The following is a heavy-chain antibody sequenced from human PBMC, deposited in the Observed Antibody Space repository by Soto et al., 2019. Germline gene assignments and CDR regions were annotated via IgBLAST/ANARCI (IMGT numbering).Heavy chain of an antibody. D-gene: IGHD3-22*01. CDR1: GRSISSSSYS. CDR2: IYYSGST. Sequence: AETLSLTCTVSGRSISSSSYSWGLIRQPPGKGLEWIGSIYYSGSTYYNPSLNSRVTISVATSNNQFSLKLNSVTAADPAVYYCARKYDDSSGDYDLDYWGQGTLDTVSS. CDR3: ARKYDDSSGDYDLDY. V-gene: IGHV4-39*01. J-gene: IGHJ4*02.